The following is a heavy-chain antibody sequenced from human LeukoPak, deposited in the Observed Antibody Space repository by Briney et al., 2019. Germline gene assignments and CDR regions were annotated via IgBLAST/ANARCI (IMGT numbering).Heavy chain of an antibody. Sequence: SETLSLTCTVSGGSISSYYWSWIRQPPGKGLEWIGYIYYSGSTNYNPSLKSRVTMSVDTSKNQFSLKLSSVTAADTAVYYCARGYGDYFGIDYWGQGTLVTVSS. D-gene: IGHD4-17*01. V-gene: IGHV4-59*01. CDR2: IYYSGST. CDR3: ARGYGDYFGIDY. CDR1: GGSISSYY. J-gene: IGHJ4*02.